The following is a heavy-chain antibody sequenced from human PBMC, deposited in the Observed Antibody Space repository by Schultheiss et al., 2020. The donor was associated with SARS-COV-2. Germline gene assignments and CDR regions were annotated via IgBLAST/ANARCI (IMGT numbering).Heavy chain of an antibody. J-gene: IGHJ4*02. CDR3: ATCLKWGSWDNYFDY. CDR2: INHSGST. V-gene: IGHV4-34*01. CDR1: GGSISSYY. D-gene: IGHD1-26*01. Sequence: SQTLSLTCTVSGGSISSYYWSWIRQPPGKGLEWIGEINHSGSTNYNPSLKSRVTISVDTSKNQFSLKLSSVTAADTAVYYCATCLKWGSWDNYFDYWGQGTLVTVSS.